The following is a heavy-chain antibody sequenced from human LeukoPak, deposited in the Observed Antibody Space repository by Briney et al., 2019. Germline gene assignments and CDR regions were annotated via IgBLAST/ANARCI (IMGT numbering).Heavy chain of an antibody. V-gene: IGHV3-53*01. CDR3: ARDRKPTPLYYGMDV. CDR2: IYSGGST. J-gene: IGHJ6*02. Sequence: GGSLRLSCAASGFTVSSNYMSWVRQAPGKGLEWVSVIYSGGSTYYADSVKGRFTISRDNSKNTLYLQMNSLRAEDTAVYYCARDRKPTPLYYGMDVWGQGTTVAVSS. CDR1: GFTVSSNY.